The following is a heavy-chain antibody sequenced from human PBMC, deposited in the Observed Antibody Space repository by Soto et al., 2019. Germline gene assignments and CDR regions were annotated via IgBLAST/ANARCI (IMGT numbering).Heavy chain of an antibody. CDR3: TTDFTMIDTGWFDP. Sequence: GGSLRLSCAASGFTFSNAWMSWVRQAPGKGLEWVGRIKSKTDGGTTDYAAPVKGRFTISRDDSKNTLYLQMNSLKPEDTAVYSCTTDFTMIDTGWFDPWGQGTLVTVSS. V-gene: IGHV3-15*01. CDR1: GFTFSNAW. D-gene: IGHD3-22*01. CDR2: IKSKTDGGTT. J-gene: IGHJ5*02.